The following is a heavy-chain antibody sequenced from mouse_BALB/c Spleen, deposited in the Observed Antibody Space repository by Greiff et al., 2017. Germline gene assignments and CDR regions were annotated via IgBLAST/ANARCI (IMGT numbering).Heavy chain of an antibody. D-gene: IGHD1-1*01. CDR2: IDPANGNT. CDR3: GRRLVAYYYALDY. V-gene: IGHV14-3*02. J-gene: IGHJ4*01. CDR1: GFNIKDYY. Sequence: VQLKQSGAELVKPGASVKLSCTASGFNIKDYYMHWVKQRPEQGLEWIGRIDPANGNTKYDPKFQGKATLTADTSSNTAYLQLSSLTSEDTAVYYCGRRLVAYYYALDYWGQGTTVTVSS.